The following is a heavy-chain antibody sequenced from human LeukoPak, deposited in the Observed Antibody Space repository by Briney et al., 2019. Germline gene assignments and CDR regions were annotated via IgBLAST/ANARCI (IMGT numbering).Heavy chain of an antibody. CDR3: AKVGRGYSYGYFDY. V-gene: IGHV3-15*07. CDR2: IKSKTDGGTI. Sequence: GGSLRLSCAASGFTFSKAWMNWVRQAPGKGLEWVGRIKSKTDGGTIDHAAPVKGRFTISRDDSKNMMYLQMNSLRAEDTAVYYCAKVGRGYSYGYFDYWGQGTLATVSS. CDR1: GFTFSKAW. D-gene: IGHD5-18*01. J-gene: IGHJ4*02.